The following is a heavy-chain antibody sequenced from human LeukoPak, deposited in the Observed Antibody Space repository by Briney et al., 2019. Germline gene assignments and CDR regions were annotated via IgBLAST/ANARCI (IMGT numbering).Heavy chain of an antibody. CDR3: ARLYCSSTSCYNDGGV. J-gene: IGHJ4*02. V-gene: IGHV3-21*04. CDR2: ISSSSSYI. CDR1: GFTFSSYS. D-gene: IGHD2-2*02. Sequence: GGSLRLSCAASGFTFSSYSMNWVRQAPGKGLEWVSSISSSSSYIYYADSVKGRFTISRDNAKNSLYLQMNSLRAEDTAVYYCARLYCSSTSCYNDGGVWGQGTLVTVSS.